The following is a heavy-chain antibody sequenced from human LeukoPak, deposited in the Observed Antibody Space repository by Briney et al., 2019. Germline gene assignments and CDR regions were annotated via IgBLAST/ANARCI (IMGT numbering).Heavy chain of an antibody. CDR1: GFTFGDHA. J-gene: IGHJ6*02. CDR3: TPGPIHLWLYDGVDV. D-gene: IGHD5-18*01. V-gene: IGHV3-49*04. CDR2: IRSKAYRGTT. Sequence: PWGSLRLSCTAFGFTFGDHAMSWVRQAPGKGLQWVGFIRSKAYRGTTEYAASVKRRFTISRDDSRSIAYLQMNSLNNEDTAVYYCTPGPIHLWLYDGVDVWGQGTTVIVSS.